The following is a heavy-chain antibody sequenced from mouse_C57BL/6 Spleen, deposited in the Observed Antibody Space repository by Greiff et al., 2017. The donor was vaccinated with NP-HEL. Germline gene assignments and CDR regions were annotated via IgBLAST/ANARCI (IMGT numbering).Heavy chain of an antibody. D-gene: IGHD2-5*01. J-gene: IGHJ3*01. Sequence: VQLQQPGAELVMPGASVKLSCKASGYTFTSYWMHWVKQRPGQGLEWIGEIDPSDSYTNYNQKFKGKSTLTVDKSSSTAYMQLSSLTSEDSAVYYCATYYSNPGWFAYWGQGTLVTVSA. V-gene: IGHV1-69*01. CDR2: IDPSDSYT. CDR1: GYTFTSYW. CDR3: ATYYSNPGWFAY.